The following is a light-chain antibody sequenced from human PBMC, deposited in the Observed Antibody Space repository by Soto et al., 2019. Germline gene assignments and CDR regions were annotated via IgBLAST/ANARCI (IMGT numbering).Light chain of an antibody. J-gene: IGKJ2*01. Sequence: EIVLTQSPGTLSLSPGERASLSCRASESLSSSSLAWYQQKPGQAPRLLMSGVSSRATVIPDRFTGSGSGTDFTLTIIRLEPEDFAVYYFHHNVTPSYTFGHGTTLE. CDR1: ESLSSSS. V-gene: IGKV3-20*01. CDR3: HHNVTPSYT. CDR2: GVS.